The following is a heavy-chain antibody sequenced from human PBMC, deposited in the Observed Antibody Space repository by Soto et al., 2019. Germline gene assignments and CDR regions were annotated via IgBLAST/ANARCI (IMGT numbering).Heavy chain of an antibody. J-gene: IGHJ4*02. V-gene: IGHV1-69*12. CDR3: AGRTSIPTPFDY. Sequence: QVQLVQSGAEVKKPGSSVKVSCKASGGTFSSYAISWVRQDPGQGLEWMGGIIPIFGTANYAQKFQGRVTITAVESTSTAYMELSSLRSEDTAVYYCAGRTSIPTPFDYWGQGTLVTVSS. D-gene: IGHD2-2*02. CDR1: GGTFSSYA. CDR2: IIPIFGTA.